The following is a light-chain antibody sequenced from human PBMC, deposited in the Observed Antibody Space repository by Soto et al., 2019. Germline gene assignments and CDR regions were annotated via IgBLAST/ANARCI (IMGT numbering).Light chain of an antibody. CDR2: KTS. CDR3: QAYHTYPIT. J-gene: IGKJ4*01. V-gene: IGKV1-5*03. Sequence: DIQMTQSPSTLSASVGDRVTITCRASQSFGSWLAWYQQKPGKAPKLLIYKTSTLESGVPSRFSGSGSGTEFTLTISSLQPDDFATYYCQAYHTYPITFAGGTKVEIK. CDR1: QSFGSW.